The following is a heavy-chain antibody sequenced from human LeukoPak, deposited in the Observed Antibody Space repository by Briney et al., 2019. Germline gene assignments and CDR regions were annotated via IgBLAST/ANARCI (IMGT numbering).Heavy chain of an antibody. J-gene: IGHJ4*02. CDR1: GFTFSSYA. D-gene: IGHD6-19*01. V-gene: IGHV3-66*01. CDR3: ARGFSSGWYGAY. Sequence: GGSLRLSCAASGFTFSSYAMSWVRQAPGKGLEWVSVIYSGGSTYYAESVKGRFTISRDNSKNTLYLQMNSLRAEDTAVYYCARGFSSGWYGAYWGQGTLVTVSS. CDR2: IYSGGST.